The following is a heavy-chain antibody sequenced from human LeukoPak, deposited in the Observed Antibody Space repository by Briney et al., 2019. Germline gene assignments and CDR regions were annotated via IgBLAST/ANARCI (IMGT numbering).Heavy chain of an antibody. D-gene: IGHD2/OR15-2a*01. CDR3: ARRALLCIGY. CDR2: INHSGST. J-gene: IGHJ4*02. Sequence: SETLSLTCAVYGGXFSGYYCSWIRQPPGKGLEWIGEINHSGSTNYNPSLKSRVTISIDTSKNQFSLKLSSVTAADTAVYYCARRALLCIGYWGQGSLVTVSS. V-gene: IGHV4-34*01. CDR1: GGXFSGYY.